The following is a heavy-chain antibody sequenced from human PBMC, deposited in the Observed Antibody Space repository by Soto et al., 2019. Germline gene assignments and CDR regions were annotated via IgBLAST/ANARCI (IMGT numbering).Heavy chain of an antibody. J-gene: IGHJ2*01. CDR2: IIPILGIA. D-gene: IGHD1-26*01. CDR1: GGTFSSYT. Sequence: QVQLVQSGAEVKKPGSSVKVSCKASGGTFSSYTISWVRQAPGQGLEWMGRIIPILGIANYAQKFQGRVTITADKSTSTAYMELSSLRSEDTAVYYCARAEWGHDDRYFDLWGRGTLVTVSA. V-gene: IGHV1-69*02. CDR3: ARAEWGHDDRYFDL.